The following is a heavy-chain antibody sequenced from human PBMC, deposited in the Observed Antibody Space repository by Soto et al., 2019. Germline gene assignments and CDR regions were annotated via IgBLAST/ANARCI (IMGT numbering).Heavy chain of an antibody. CDR3: ARSMVRGVINNWFDP. CDR1: GYTFTGYY. V-gene: IGHV1-2*04. CDR2: INPNSGGT. D-gene: IGHD3-10*01. J-gene: IGHJ5*02. Sequence: ASVKVSCKASGYTFTGYYMHWVRQAPGQGLEWMGWINPNSGGTNYAQKFQGWVTMTRDTSTSTAYMELSSLRSEDTAVYYCARSMVRGVINNWFDPWGQGTLVTVSS.